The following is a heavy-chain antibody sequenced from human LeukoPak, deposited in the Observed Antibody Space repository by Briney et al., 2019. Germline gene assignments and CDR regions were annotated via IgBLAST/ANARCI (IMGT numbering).Heavy chain of an antibody. CDR1: GFTFSSYA. D-gene: IGHD2-15*01. CDR2: ISYDGSNK. CDR3: ATYCSGGSCYFSDPG. Sequence: GGSLRLSCAASGFTFSSYAMHWVRQAPGKGLEWVAVISYDGSNKYYADSVKGRFTISRDNSKNTLYLQMNSLRAEDTAVYYCATYCSGGSCYFSDPGWGQGTLVTVSS. V-gene: IGHV3-30-3*01. J-gene: IGHJ4*02.